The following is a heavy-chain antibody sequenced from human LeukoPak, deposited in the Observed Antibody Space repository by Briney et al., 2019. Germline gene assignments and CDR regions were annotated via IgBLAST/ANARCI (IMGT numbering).Heavy chain of an antibody. V-gene: IGHV4-61*01. J-gene: IGHJ4*02. CDR3: ARGRLGGSGSYYNVLDY. D-gene: IGHD3-10*01. CDR2: IYYSGTT. Sequence: SETLSLTCTVSGGSVSSGNYYWNWIRQPPGKGLEWIGLIYYSGTTNYNPSLKSRVTISVDTSRNQFSLKLSSVTAADTAVYYCARGRLGGSGSYYNVLDYWGQGTLVTVSS. CDR1: GGSVSSGNYY.